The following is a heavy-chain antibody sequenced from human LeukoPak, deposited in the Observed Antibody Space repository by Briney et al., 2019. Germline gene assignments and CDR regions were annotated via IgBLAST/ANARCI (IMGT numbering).Heavy chain of an antibody. CDR2: INPNSGGT. CDR1: GYTFTGYY. D-gene: IGHD6-13*01. J-gene: IGHJ4*02. Sequence: VKVSCKASGYTFTGYYMHWVRQAPGQGLEWMGWINPNSGGTNYAQKFQGRVTMTRDTSISTAYMELSRLRSDDTAVYYCATGTNGLYGSNRFQGYFDDWGQGTLVTVLS. V-gene: IGHV1-2*02. CDR3: ATGTNGLYGSNRFQGYFDD.